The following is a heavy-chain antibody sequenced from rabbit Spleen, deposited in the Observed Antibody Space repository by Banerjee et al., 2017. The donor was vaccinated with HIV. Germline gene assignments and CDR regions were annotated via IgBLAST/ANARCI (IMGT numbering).Heavy chain of an antibody. Sequence: QEQLVESGGDLVKPGASLTLTCIASGVSFSGSSYMCWVRQAPGKGLEWIACIHTGSSAFTYFASWAKGRFTISKTSSTTVTLQMTSLTAADTATYFCARDTSSSFSSYGMDLWGPGTLVTFS. V-gene: IGHV1S45*01. CDR3: ARDTSSSFSSYGMDL. CDR1: GVSFSGSSY. J-gene: IGHJ6*01. D-gene: IGHD1-1*01. CDR2: IHTGSSAFT.